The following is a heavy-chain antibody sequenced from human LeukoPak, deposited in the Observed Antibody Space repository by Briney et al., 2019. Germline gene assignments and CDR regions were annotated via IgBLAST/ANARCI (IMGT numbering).Heavy chain of an antibody. Sequence: PSETLSLTCTVSGGSISSYYWSWIRQPPGKGLEWIGYIYYSGSTNYNPSLKSRVTISVDTSKNQFSLKLSSVTAADTAVYYCARVARGDFWSGYYANFDYWGQGTLVTVSS. CDR1: GGSISSYY. CDR2: IYYSGST. J-gene: IGHJ4*02. CDR3: ARVARGDFWSGYYANFDY. D-gene: IGHD3-3*01. V-gene: IGHV4-59*01.